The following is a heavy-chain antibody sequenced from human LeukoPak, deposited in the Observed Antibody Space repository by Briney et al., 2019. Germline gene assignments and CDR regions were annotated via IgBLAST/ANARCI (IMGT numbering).Heavy chain of an antibody. CDR3: AKHYGDYVAHFDQ. Sequence: PGGSLRLSCKGSGYSFTNYWISWVRQMPGKGLEWMGRIDPSDSYTNYSPSFQGHVTISADKSISTAYLQWSSLKASDTAMYYCAKHYGDYVAHFDQWGQGILVTVSS. J-gene: IGHJ4*02. V-gene: IGHV5-10-1*01. D-gene: IGHD4-17*01. CDR1: GYSFTNYW. CDR2: IDPSDSYT.